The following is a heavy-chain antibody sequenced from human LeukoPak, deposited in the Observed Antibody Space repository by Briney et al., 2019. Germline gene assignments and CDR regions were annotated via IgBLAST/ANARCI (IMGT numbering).Heavy chain of an antibody. CDR1: GYTFTSYD. CDR2: INTNTGNP. V-gene: IGHV7-4-1*02. Sequence: ASVKVSCKASGYTFTSYDINWVRQAPGQGLEWMGWINTNTGNPTYAQGFTGRFVFSLDTSVSTAYLQISSLKAEDTAVYYCAREGEGMVARSPGGAIDYWGQGTLVTVSS. J-gene: IGHJ4*02. D-gene: IGHD2-8*01. CDR3: AREGEGMVARSPGGAIDY.